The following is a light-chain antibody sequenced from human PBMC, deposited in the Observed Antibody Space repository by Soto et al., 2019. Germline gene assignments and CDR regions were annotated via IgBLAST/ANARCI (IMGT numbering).Light chain of an antibody. CDR2: EVN. CDR1: SSDVGGYDS. J-gene: IGLJ1*01. V-gene: IGLV2-8*01. Sequence: QSVLTQPPSASGSPGQSVTISCTGTSSDVGGYDSVSWYQQHPGKAPKLMIYEVNKRPSGVPARFSGSKSGNTASLTVSGLQAEDEADYYCSSYAGTNNLVFGTGTKLTV. CDR3: SSYAGTNNLV.